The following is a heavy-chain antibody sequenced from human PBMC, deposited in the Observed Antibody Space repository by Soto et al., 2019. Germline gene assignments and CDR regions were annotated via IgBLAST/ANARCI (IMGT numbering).Heavy chain of an antibody. CDR3: ARGRVQYSGYKNRSTYFDY. V-gene: IGHV4-34*01. J-gene: IGHJ4*02. CDR2: INHSGST. D-gene: IGHD5-12*01. CDR1: GGSFSGYY. Sequence: SETLSLTCAVYGGSFSGYYWSWIRQPPGKGLEWIGEINHSGSTNYNPSLKSRVTISVDTSKNQFSLKLSSVTAADTAVYYCARGRVQYSGYKNRSTYFDYWGQGTLVTVSS.